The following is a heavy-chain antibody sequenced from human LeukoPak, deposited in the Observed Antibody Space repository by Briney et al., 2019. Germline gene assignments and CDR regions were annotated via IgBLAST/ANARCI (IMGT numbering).Heavy chain of an antibody. CDR2: IWYDGSNK. Sequence: PGGSLRLSCAASGFTFSSYGMHWVRQAPGKGLEWVAVIWYDGSNKYYADSVKGRFTISRDNSKNTLYLQMNSLRAEDTAVYYCANGYSSGRSDYWGQGTLVTVSS. D-gene: IGHD6-19*01. CDR3: ANGYSSGRSDY. J-gene: IGHJ4*02. CDR1: GFTFSSYG. V-gene: IGHV3-33*06.